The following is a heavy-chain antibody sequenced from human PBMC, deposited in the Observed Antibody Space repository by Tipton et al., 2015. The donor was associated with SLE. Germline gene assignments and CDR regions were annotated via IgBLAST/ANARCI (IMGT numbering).Heavy chain of an antibody. Sequence: QLVQSGAEVKKPGASVKVSCKASGYTFTSYGISWVRQAPGQGLEWMGWISAYNGNTNYAQKLQGRVTMTTDTSTRTVYMELRSLRSDDTGVYYCAREAPYYDFWSGYSPQGMDLWGQGTTVPVSS. CDR1: GYTFTSYG. D-gene: IGHD3-3*01. CDR2: ISAYNGNT. V-gene: IGHV1-18*01. J-gene: IGHJ6*02. CDR3: AREAPYYDFWSGYSPQGMDL.